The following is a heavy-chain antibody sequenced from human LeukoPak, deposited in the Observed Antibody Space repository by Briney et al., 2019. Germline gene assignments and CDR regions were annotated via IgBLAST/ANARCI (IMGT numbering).Heavy chain of an antibody. CDR3: AGSIAAAGFKKDY. J-gene: IGHJ4*02. V-gene: IGHV1-69*06. D-gene: IGHD6-13*01. CDR1: GGTFSSYV. Sequence: SVKVSCKASGGTFSSYVISWVRQAPGQGLEWMGGIIPIFGTANYAQKFQGRVTITADKSTSTAYMELSSLRSEDTAVYYCAGSIAAAGFKKDYWGQGTLVTVSS. CDR2: IIPIFGTA.